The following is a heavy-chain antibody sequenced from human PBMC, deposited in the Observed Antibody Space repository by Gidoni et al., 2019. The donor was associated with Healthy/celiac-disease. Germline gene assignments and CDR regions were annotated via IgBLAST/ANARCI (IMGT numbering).Heavy chain of an antibody. CDR1: GFTFSSTA. V-gene: IGHV3-23*04. Sequence: EVQLVESGGGLVQPGGSLRLSCAASGFTFSSTAMSWVRQAPGKGLGWVSAISGSGGSTSYADSVKGRFTISRDNSKNTLYLQMNSLRAEDTAVYYCAKARYCSGGSCLLYFDYWGQGTLVTVSS. CDR3: AKARYCSGGSCLLYFDY. J-gene: IGHJ4*02. CDR2: ISGSGGST. D-gene: IGHD2-15*01.